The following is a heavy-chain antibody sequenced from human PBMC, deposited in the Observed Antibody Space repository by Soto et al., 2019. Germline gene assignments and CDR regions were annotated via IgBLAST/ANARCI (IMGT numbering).Heavy chain of an antibody. CDR3: ATYSSSSDDYYYYGMDV. V-gene: IGHV5-51*01. CDR2: IYPGDSDT. D-gene: IGHD6-6*01. J-gene: IGHJ6*02. Sequence: PGESLKISCKGSGYSFTSYWIGWVRQMPGKGLEWMGIIYPGDSDTRYSPSFQGQVTISADKSISTAYLQWSSLKASDTAMYYCATYSSSSDDYYYYGMDVWGQGTTVTVSS. CDR1: GYSFTSYW.